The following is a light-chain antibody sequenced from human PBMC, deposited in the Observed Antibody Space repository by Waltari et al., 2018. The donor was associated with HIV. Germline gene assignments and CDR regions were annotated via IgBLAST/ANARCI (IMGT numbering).Light chain of an antibody. Sequence: YELTQPPSVSVSPGQTASITCSGDKLGDKFASWYQQKPGQAPVMVIYQDNERPSGIPERFSGSNSGNTATLTISGTQALDEADYFCQAWDNITAVFGGGTKVTVL. CDR1: KLGDKF. J-gene: IGLJ2*01. V-gene: IGLV3-1*01. CDR3: QAWDNITAV. CDR2: QDN.